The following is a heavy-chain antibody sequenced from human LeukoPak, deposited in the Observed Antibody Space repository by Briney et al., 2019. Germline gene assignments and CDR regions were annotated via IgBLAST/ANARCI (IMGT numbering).Heavy chain of an antibody. CDR1: GFTFSSYG. Sequence: PGGSLRLSCAASGFTFSSYGMSWVRQAPGKGLEWVSAISGTGGNTHYPDSVKGRFTISRDNSKNTLYLQMNSLRAEDTAVYHCAKTTYCGGDCYSWYFDYWGQGTLVTVSS. CDR2: ISGTGGNT. J-gene: IGHJ4*02. D-gene: IGHD2-21*02. V-gene: IGHV3-23*01. CDR3: AKTTYCGGDCYSWYFDY.